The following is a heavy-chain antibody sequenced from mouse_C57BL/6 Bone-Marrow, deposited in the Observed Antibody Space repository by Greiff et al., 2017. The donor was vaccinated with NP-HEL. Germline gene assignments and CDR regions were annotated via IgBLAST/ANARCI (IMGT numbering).Heavy chain of an antibody. Sequence: QVQLQQSGAELVKPGASVKLSCKASGYTFTSYWMHWVKQRPGQGLEWIGVIHPNSGSTNYNEKFKSKATLTVDKSSSTAYMQLSSLTSEDSAVYYCASPYYYGAMDYWGQGTSVTVSS. V-gene: IGHV1-64*01. D-gene: IGHD1-1*01. CDR3: ASPYYYGAMDY. J-gene: IGHJ4*01. CDR1: GYTFTSYW. CDR2: IHPNSGST.